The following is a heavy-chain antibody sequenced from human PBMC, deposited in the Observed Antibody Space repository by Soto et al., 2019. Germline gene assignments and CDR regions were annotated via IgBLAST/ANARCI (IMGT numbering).Heavy chain of an antibody. V-gene: IGHV4-59*08. CDR2: IYYSGST. D-gene: IGHD4-17*01. Sequence: SETLSLTCTVSGGSISSYYWSWIRQPPGKGLEWIGYIYYSGSTNYNPSLKSRVTISVDTSKNQFSLKLSSVSAADTAVYYCARQGMGSYGLAPLDYWGQGTLVTVSS. CDR3: ARQGMGSYGLAPLDY. CDR1: GGSISSYY. J-gene: IGHJ4*02.